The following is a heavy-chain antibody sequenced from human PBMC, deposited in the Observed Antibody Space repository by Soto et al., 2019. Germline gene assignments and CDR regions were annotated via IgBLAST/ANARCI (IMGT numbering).Heavy chain of an antibody. CDR1: GGTFSTSA. J-gene: IGHJ4*02. Sequence: GASVKVSCKASGGTFSTSAISWVRQAPGQGLEWMGGIMPIFRTPDYAQKFQARVTITADESTSTAYMELSGLRSDDTAVYYCAFHRRLWAALVPWGQGTLVTSPQ. D-gene: IGHD3-10*01. CDR3: AFHRRLWAALVP. CDR2: IMPIFRTP. V-gene: IGHV1-69*13.